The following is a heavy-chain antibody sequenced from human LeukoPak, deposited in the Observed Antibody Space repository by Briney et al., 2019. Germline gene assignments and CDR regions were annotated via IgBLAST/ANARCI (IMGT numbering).Heavy chain of an antibody. D-gene: IGHD1-26*01. J-gene: IGHJ4*02. CDR2: IWYDGSNK. V-gene: IGHV3-33*01. Sequence: PGGSLRLSCAASGFTFSSYGMHWVRQAPGKGLEGVAVIWYDGSNKYYADSVKGRFTISRDNSKNTLYLQMNSLRAEDTAVYYCAAEVGATAQFDYWGQGTLVTVSS. CDR1: GFTFSSYG. CDR3: AAEVGATAQFDY.